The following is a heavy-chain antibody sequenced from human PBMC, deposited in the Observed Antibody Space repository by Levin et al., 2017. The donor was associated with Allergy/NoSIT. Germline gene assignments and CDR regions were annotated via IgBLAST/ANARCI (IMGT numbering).Heavy chain of an antibody. CDR2: INPNSGGT. V-gene: IGHV1-2*02. Sequence: EASVKVSCKASGYTFTGYYMHWVRQAPGQGLEWMGWINPNSGGTNYAQKFQGRVTMTRDTSISTAYMELSRLRSDDTAVYYCARDGGELAELNAFDIWGQGTMVTVSS. CDR3: ARDGGELAELNAFDI. J-gene: IGHJ3*02. D-gene: IGHD3-16*01. CDR1: GYTFTGYY.